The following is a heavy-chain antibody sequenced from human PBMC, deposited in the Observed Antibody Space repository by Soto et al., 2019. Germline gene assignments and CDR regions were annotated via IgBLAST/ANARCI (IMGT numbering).Heavy chain of an antibody. CDR2: ISYDGSNK. J-gene: IGHJ3*02. D-gene: IGHD4-17*01. CDR1: VFTFISYG. CDR3: ARYGAHDAFDI. Sequence: PGWSLRLSCASSVFTFISYGMHWVRQAPGKGLEWVAVISYDGSNKYYADSVKGRFTISRDNSKNTLYLQMNSLRAEDTAVYYCARYGAHDAFDIWGQGTMVTVSS. V-gene: IGHV3-30*03.